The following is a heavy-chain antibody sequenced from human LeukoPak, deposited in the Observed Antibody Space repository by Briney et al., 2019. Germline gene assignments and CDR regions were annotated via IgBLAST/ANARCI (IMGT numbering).Heavy chain of an antibody. V-gene: IGHV3-7*01. J-gene: IGHJ6*03. D-gene: IGHD3-3*01. CDR2: IKQDGPEK. Sequence: GGSLRLSCAASGFTFSNYWMTWVRQAPEKGLEWVADIKQDGPEKLYVKSVRGRFTVSRDNAKMSLFLQLNSLRAEDTAVYYCARDNGVVHGVYYMDVWGKGTTVTVS. CDR1: GFTFSNYW. CDR3: ARDNGVVHGVYYMDV.